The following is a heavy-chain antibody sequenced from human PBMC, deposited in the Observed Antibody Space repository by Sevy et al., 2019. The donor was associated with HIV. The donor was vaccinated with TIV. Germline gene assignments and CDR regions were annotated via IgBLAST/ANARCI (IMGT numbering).Heavy chain of an antibody. Sequence: GGSLRLSCSGSGFIFSDYYMSWIRQAPGRGLEWVSYISGSGITYYADSVEGRFTISRDNARNSLYLQMNILRADDTAVYYCARDPLLGIAREVARGGYWGQGTLVTVSS. J-gene: IGHJ4*02. V-gene: IGHV3-11*01. D-gene: IGHD2-2*03. CDR2: ISGSGIT. CDR1: GFIFSDYY. CDR3: ARDPLLGIAREVARGGY.